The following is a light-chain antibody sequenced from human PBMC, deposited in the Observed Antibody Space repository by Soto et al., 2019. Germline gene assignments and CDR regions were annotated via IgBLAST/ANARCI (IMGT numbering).Light chain of an antibody. Sequence: SALTQPPSASGTPVQRVTISCCGSSSNIGSYTVRWYQQLPGAATKLLIYSNNQRPSGVPDRFSSSKSGNSASLGISGLQYEDAGDYYCAAWDDSLNGVRFGGGTKVTVL. CDR2: SNN. CDR3: AAWDDSLNGVR. CDR1: SSNIGSYT. V-gene: IGLV1-44*01. J-gene: IGLJ2*01.